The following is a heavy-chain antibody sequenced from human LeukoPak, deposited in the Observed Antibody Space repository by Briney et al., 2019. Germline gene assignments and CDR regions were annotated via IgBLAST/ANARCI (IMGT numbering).Heavy chain of an antibody. D-gene: IGHD6-13*01. J-gene: IGHJ4*02. V-gene: IGHV1-18*04. Sequence: ASMKVSCKASGYTFTSYGITWVRQAPGQGLEWMGWISAYNGQTKYAQKFQGRVSMTTDTFTSTAYMDLWNLESDDTAVYYCARAARETSSWYVVYWGQGTLVTVSS. CDR1: GYTFTSYG. CDR2: ISAYNGQT. CDR3: ARAARETSSWYVVY.